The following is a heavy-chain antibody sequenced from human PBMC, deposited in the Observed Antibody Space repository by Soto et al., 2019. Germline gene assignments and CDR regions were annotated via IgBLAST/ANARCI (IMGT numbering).Heavy chain of an antibody. CDR1: GGSISSSNW. V-gene: IGHV4-4*02. CDR2: IYHNGST. Sequence: SETLSLTCAVSGGSISSSNWWSWVRQPPGKGLEWIGEIYHNGSTNYNPSLKSRVTISVDKSKNQFSLKLSSVTAADTAVYYCARVQRFGAYYYYGMDVWGQGTTVTVSS. CDR3: ARVQRFGAYYYYGMDV. D-gene: IGHD3-10*01. J-gene: IGHJ6*02.